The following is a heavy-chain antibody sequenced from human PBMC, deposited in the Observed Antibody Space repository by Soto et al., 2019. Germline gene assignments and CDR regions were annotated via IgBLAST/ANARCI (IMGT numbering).Heavy chain of an antibody. Sequence: GGSLRLSCASSGFTFSSYPMNWVRKAPGGGLEWGATISGSGDSTYYEDSVKGRFTISRDNSKNTLFVQMSNLRADDTAVYFCAKDRAIAAHSSGSHNFDYWGQGTLVTVSS. V-gene: IGHV3-23*01. D-gene: IGHD6-13*01. CDR1: GFTFSSYP. CDR3: AKDRAIAAHSSGSHNFDY. J-gene: IGHJ4*02. CDR2: ISGSGDST.